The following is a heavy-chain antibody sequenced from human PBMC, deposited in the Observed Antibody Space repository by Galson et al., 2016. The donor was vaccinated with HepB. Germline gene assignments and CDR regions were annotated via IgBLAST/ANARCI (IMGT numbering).Heavy chain of an antibody. CDR3: ANVVRYGSGRYRLYYFHY. D-gene: IGHD6-19*01. Sequence: SLRLSCAASGLTFSSYDMSWVRQAPGKGLEWVSVISDSGGTTNYADSAKGRLTISRDNSKNTLYLQMNSLRAEDTAVYYFANVVRYGSGRYRLYYFHYWGQGTLVTVSS. V-gene: IGHV3-23*01. CDR1: GLTFSSYD. CDR2: ISDSGGTT. J-gene: IGHJ4*02.